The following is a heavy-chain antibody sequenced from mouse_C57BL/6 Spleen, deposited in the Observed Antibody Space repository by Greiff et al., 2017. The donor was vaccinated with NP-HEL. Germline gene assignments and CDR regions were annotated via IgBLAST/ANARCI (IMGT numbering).Heavy chain of an antibody. J-gene: IGHJ2*01. CDR3: ARDPGDYFDY. Sequence: QVQLQQSGPELVKPGASVKISCKASGYAFRSSWMNWVKQRPGKGLEWIGRIYPGDGDTNYNGKFKGKATLTADKSSSTAYMQLSSLTSEDSAVYFCARDPGDYFDYWGQGTTLTVSS. CDR2: IYPGDGDT. V-gene: IGHV1-82*01. CDR1: GYAFRSSW.